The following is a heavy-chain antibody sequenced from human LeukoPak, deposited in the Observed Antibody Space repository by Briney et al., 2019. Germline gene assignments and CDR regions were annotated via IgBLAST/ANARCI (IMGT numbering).Heavy chain of an antibody. J-gene: IGHJ4*02. V-gene: IGHV4-59*02. D-gene: IGHD4-17*01. CDR1: GASVTNYY. CDR3: ASPRIDDGDFAFDY. Sequence: TSETLSLTCTVSGASVTNYYWSWIRQPPGKGLEWIGNIYHTGSTNDNPSLRSRVTISVDTSKNQFSLRLSSVTAADTAVYYCASPRIDDGDFAFDYWGQGTLVTVSS. CDR2: IYHTGST.